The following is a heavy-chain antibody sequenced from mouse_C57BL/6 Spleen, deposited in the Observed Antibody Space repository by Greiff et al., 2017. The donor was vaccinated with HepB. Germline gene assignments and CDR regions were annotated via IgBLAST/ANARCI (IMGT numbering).Heavy chain of an antibody. CDR3: ARAHDGYYSYWYFDV. CDR1: GFTFSDYG. D-gene: IGHD2-3*01. J-gene: IGHJ1*02. V-gene: IGHV5-17*01. CDR2: ISSGSSTI. Sequence: EVKLVESGGGLVKPGGSLKLSCAASGFTFSDYGMHWVRQAPEKGLEWVAYISSGSSTIYYADTVKGRFTISRDNAKNTLFLQMTTLRSENTAMYYCARAHDGYYSYWYFDVWGTGTTVTVPS.